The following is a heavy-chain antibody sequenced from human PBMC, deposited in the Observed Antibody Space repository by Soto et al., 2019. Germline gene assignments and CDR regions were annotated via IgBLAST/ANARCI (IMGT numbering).Heavy chain of an antibody. CDR2: IIPIFGTA. CDR3: ARDLVAVAGIGGGDLN. CDR1: GGTFSSYA. Sequence: QVQLVQSGAEVKKPGSSVKVSCKASGGTFSSYAISWVRQAPGQGLEWMGGIIPIFGTANYAQKFQGRVTVTADESTSKAYMELSSLRSEDTAVYYCARDLVAVAGIGGGDLNWGQGTLVTVSS. D-gene: IGHD6-19*01. V-gene: IGHV1-69*01. J-gene: IGHJ4*02.